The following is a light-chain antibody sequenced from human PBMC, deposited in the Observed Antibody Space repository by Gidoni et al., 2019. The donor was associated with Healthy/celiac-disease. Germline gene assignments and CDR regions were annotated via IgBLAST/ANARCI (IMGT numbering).Light chain of an antibody. CDR3: SSYTSSSTLYV. CDR1: SSAVGGYNY. V-gene: IGLV2-14*01. CDR2: DVS. Sequence: QSSLTQPASASGSPGQSITISCTGTSSAVGGYNYVSWYQQHPGKAPKLMIYDVSNRPSGVSNRFSGSKSGNTASLTISGLQAEYEADYYCSSYTSSSTLYVFGTGTKVTVL. J-gene: IGLJ1*01.